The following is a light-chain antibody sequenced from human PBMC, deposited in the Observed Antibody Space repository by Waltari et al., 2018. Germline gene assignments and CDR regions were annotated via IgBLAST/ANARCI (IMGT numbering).Light chain of an antibody. V-gene: IGKV3-11*01. CDR2: DAS. CDR1: QSISTY. CDR3: HQRGSWPIT. J-gene: IGKJ5*01. Sequence: VLTQSPATLSLSPGAGATLSCRASQSISTYLAWIQQRPGQAPRLLIYDASNRAAGVPARFSGSGSGTDFTLSISSLEPEDFAVYYCHQRGSWPITFGQGTRLEIK.